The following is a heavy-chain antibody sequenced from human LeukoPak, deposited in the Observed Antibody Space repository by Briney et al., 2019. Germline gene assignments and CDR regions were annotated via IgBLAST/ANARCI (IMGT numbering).Heavy chain of an antibody. CDR3: AGVYYYDSSGYYYVHDAFDI. D-gene: IGHD3-22*01. CDR2: IIPIFGTA. J-gene: IGHJ3*02. CDR1: GGTFSSYA. Sequence: ASVKVSCKASGGTFSSYAISWVRQAPGQGLEWMGRIIPIFGTANYAQKFQGRVMITTDESTSTAYMELSSLRSEDTAVYYCAGVYYYDSSGYYYVHDAFDIWGQGTMVTVSS. V-gene: IGHV1-69*05.